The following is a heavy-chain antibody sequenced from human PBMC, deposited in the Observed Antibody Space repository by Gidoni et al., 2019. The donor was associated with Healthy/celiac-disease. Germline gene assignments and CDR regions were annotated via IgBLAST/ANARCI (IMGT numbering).Heavy chain of an antibody. J-gene: IGHJ4*02. CDR3: ARVRYCSSTSCPSGGY. Sequence: EVQLVESGGGLVKPGGSLRLSCAASGFTFSSYSMNWVRQAPGKGLEWVSSISSSSSYIYYADSVKGRFTISRDNAKNSLYLQMNSLRAEDTAVYYCARVRYCSSTSCPSGGYWGQGTLVTVSS. CDR1: GFTFSSYS. V-gene: IGHV3-21*01. D-gene: IGHD2-2*01. CDR2: ISSSSSYI.